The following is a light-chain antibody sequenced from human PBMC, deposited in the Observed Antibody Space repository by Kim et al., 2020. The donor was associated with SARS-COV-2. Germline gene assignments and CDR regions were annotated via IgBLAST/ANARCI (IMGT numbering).Light chain of an antibody. Sequence: SASVGDRVTITCRASQSSSRWLAWYQQKPGKAPKLLIYDASSLEDGVPSRFSGSGSGTEFTLTVSSLHPDDFATYYCQQYSNYVYTFGQGTKLEI. CDR3: QQYSNYVYT. CDR2: DAS. J-gene: IGKJ2*01. V-gene: IGKV1-5*01. CDR1: QSSSRW.